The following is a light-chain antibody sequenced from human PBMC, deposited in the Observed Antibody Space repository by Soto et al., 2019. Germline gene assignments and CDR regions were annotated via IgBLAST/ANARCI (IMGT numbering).Light chain of an antibody. CDR1: SSDVGNYIF. CDR2: DIN. Sequence: QSALTQPASVSGSPGQSITISCTGTSSDVGNYIFVSWYRQHPGKAPKLMIYDINNRPSGVSNRFSGSKSGNTASLTISGLQAEDEADYYCVSYTTSAPYVFGTGTKVTV. J-gene: IGLJ1*01. CDR3: VSYTTSAPYV. V-gene: IGLV2-14*01.